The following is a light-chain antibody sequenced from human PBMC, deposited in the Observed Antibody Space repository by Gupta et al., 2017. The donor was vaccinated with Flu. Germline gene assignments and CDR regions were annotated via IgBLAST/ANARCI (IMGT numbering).Light chain of an antibody. V-gene: IGKV1-5*03. CDR3: QQYND. CDR2: KAS. J-gene: IGKJ2*01. CDR1: QSISSW. Sequence: DIQITQSPSTLSASVGDRVTITCRASQSISSWLAWYQQKPGKAPKLLIYKASSLESGVPSRFSGSGSGTEFTLTISSLQPDDFATYYCQQYNDFGQGTKLEIK.